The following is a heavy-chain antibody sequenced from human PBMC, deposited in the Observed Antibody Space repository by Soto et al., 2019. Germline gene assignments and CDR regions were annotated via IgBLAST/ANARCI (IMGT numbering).Heavy chain of an antibody. D-gene: IGHD2-21*02. Sequence: EVQLLESGGGLVQPGGSLRLSCATSGLSFSLYSMGWVRQAPGKGLEWVSAISGSGRNIHYADSVKGRFTISRDYSKNTLSLQMNSLRAEDTALYYCAKDDRTASRIDYWGQGTLVTVSS. CDR3: AKDDRTASRIDY. CDR2: ISGSGRNI. CDR1: GLSFSLYS. J-gene: IGHJ4*02. V-gene: IGHV3-23*01.